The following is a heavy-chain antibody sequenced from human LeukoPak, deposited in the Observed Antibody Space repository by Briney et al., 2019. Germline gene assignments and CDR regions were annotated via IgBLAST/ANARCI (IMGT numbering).Heavy chain of an antibody. J-gene: IGHJ4*02. CDR3: ARERISELLGAGDY. V-gene: IGHV3-21*01. CDR1: GFTFSSYS. D-gene: IGHD1-26*01. CDR2: ISSSSSYI. Sequence: GGSLRLSCAASGFTFSSYSMNWVRQAPGKGLEWVSSISSSSSYIYYADSVKGRFTISRDNAKNSLYLQMNSLRAEDTAVYYCARERISELLGAGDYWGQGTLVTVSS.